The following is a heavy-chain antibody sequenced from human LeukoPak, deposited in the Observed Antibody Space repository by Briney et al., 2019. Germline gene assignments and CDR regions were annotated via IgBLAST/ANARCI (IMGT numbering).Heavy chain of an antibody. CDR3: ARGTYYYDSSGYYSA. CDR2: IRYDGSNK. J-gene: IGHJ4*02. V-gene: IGHV3-30*02. D-gene: IGHD3-22*01. Sequence: PGGSLRLSCAASGFTFSSYGMHWVRQAPGKGLEWVAFIRYDGSNKYYADSVKGRFTISRDNSKNTLYLQMNSLRAEDTAVYYCARGTYYYDSSGYYSAWGQGTLVTVSS. CDR1: GFTFSSYG.